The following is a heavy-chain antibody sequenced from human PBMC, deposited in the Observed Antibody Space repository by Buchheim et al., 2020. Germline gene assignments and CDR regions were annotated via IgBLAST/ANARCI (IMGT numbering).Heavy chain of an antibody. CDR2: MNPNSGNT. CDR1: GYTFTSYD. J-gene: IGHJ6*02. Sequence: QVQLVQSGAEVKKPGASVKVSCKASGYTFTSYDINWVRQATGQGLEWMGRMNPNSGNTGYAQKFQGRVTMTRNTSISTAYMELSSLRSEDTAVYYCARGLRVVVPAAMMRYYYYGMDVWGQGTT. V-gene: IGHV1-8*01. D-gene: IGHD2-2*01. CDR3: ARGLRVVVPAAMMRYYYYGMDV.